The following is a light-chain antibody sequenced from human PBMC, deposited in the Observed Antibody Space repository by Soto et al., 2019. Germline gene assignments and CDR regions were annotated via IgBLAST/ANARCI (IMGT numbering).Light chain of an antibody. CDR2: DAS. CDR3: QQYEKWPPSIT. Sequence: EIVLTQSPATLSLCGGEIATLSWRASQSVSSYLAWYQQRPGQAPRLLIYDASNRATGVPARFSGSGSGTEFTLTISSLQSEDFAVYYCQQYEKWPPSITFGQGTRLEI. CDR1: QSVSSY. V-gene: IGKV3-11*01. J-gene: IGKJ5*01.